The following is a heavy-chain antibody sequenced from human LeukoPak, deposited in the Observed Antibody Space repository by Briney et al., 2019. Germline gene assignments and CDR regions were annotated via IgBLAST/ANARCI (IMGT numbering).Heavy chain of an antibody. V-gene: IGHV3-23*01. D-gene: IGHD3-10*01. CDR3: AKDVVWFGELFPFDY. CDR2: ISGSGGST. CDR1: GFTFSSYA. Sequence: GGSLRLSCVASGFTFSSYAMSWVRQAPGKGLEWVSAISGSGGSTYYADSVKGRFTISRDNSKNTLYLQMNSLRAEDTAVYYCAKDVVWFGELFPFDYWGQGTLVTVSS. J-gene: IGHJ4*02.